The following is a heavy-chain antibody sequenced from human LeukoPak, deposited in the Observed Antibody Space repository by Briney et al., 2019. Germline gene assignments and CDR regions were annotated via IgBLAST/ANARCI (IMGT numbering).Heavy chain of an antibody. J-gene: IGHJ4*02. D-gene: IGHD2/OR15-2a*01. V-gene: IGHV3-7*03. CDR2: IKEDGSEK. Sequence: GGSLSLSCPASGFTFSGNWLSWIRQAPGKGLEWGANIKEDGSEKNYVDSVKGRFTISRDNAKNSLYLQMNSLRAEDTAVYYCARGGGRHVEYWGQGNLVTVSS. CDR3: ARGGGRHVEY. CDR1: GFTFSGNW.